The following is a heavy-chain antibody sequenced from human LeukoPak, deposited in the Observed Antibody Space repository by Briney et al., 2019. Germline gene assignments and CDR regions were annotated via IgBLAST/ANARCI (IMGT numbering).Heavy chain of an antibody. CDR1: GFTVSSNY. CDR2: IYSSGST. CDR3: ARVGFTVPPFDYYYYGMDV. J-gene: IGHJ6*02. D-gene: IGHD4-11*01. Sequence: GGSLRLSCAASGFTVSSNYMSWVRQAPGKGLEWVSVIYSSGSTNYADSVKGRFTISRDNSKNTLYLQMNSLRAEDTAVYYCARVGFTVPPFDYYYYGMDVWGQGTTVTVSS. V-gene: IGHV3-53*01.